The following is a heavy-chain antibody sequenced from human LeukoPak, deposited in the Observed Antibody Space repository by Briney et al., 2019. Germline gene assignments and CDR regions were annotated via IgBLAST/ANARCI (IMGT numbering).Heavy chain of an antibody. V-gene: IGHV4-39*07. CDR3: ARRTPYYDSSGYYYDTFDI. J-gene: IGHJ3*02. Sequence: SETLSLTCTVSGGSISSSSYYWGWIRQPPGKGLEWIGSIYYSGSTYYNPSLKSRVTISVDTSKNQFSLKLSSVTAADTAVYYCARRTPYYDSSGYYYDTFDIWGQGTMVTVSS. CDR2: IYYSGST. CDR1: GGSISSSSYY. D-gene: IGHD3-22*01.